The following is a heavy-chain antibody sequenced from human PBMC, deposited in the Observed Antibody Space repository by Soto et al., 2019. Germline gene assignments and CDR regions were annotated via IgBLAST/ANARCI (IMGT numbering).Heavy chain of an antibody. CDR3: ARRESSSWQHPPTYGMDV. V-gene: IGHV5-51*01. J-gene: IGHJ6*02. CDR2: IYPGDSDT. Sequence: EVQLVQSGAEVKKPGESLKISCKGSGYSFTSYWIGWVRQMPGKGLEWMGIIYPGDSDTRYSPSFQGQVTISADKSISTAYLQWSSLKASDTAMYYCARRESSSWQHPPTYGMDVWGQGTTVTVSS. CDR1: GYSFTSYW. D-gene: IGHD6-13*01.